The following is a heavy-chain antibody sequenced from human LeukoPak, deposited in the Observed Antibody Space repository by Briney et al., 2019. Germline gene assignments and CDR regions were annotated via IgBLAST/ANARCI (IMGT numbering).Heavy chain of an antibody. V-gene: IGHV4-4*07. CDR3: ARDKETGTTRGYYYYYMDV. CDR2: IYTSGST. D-gene: IGHD1-7*01. J-gene: IGHJ6*03. Sequence: SETLSLTCTVSGGSISSYYWSWIRQPAGKGLEWIGRIYTSGSTNYNPSLKSRVTMSVDTSKNQFSLKLSSVTAADTAVYYCARDKETGTTRGYYYYYMDVWGKGTTVTVSS. CDR1: GGSISSYY.